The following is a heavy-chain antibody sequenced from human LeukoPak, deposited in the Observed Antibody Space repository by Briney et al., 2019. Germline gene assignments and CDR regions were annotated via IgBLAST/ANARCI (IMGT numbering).Heavy chain of an antibody. J-gene: IGHJ4*02. V-gene: IGHV3-23*01. CDR2: ISGSGGST. CDR3: ARDGSYGDVYY. Sequence: GGSLRLSCAASGFTFSSYAMSWVRQAPGKGLEWVSAISGSGGSTYYADSVKGRFTVSRDNSKNTLYLQMNSLRAEDTAVYYCARDGSYGDVYYWGQGTLVTVSS. CDR1: GFTFSSYA. D-gene: IGHD4-17*01.